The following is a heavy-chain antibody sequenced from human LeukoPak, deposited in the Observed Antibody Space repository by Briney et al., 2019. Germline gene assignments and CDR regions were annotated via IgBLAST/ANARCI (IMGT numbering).Heavy chain of an antibody. J-gene: IGHJ6*02. CDR3: ARVHYHGSGSYYIDFGMDV. CDR2: INPNSGGT. CDR1: GYTFTGYY. D-gene: IGHD3-10*01. V-gene: IGHV1-2*02. Sequence: ASVKVSCKASGYTFTGYYMHWVRQAPGQGLEWMGWINPNSGGTNYAQKFQGRVTMTRDTSISTAYMELSRLRSDDTAVYYCARVHYHGSGSYYIDFGMDVWGQGTTVTVSS.